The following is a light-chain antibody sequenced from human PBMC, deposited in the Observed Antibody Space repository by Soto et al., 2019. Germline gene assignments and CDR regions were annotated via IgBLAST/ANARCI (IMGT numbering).Light chain of an antibody. CDR1: SRDVGRYSL. Sequence: QSVLTQPASVSGSPGQSITISCTGTSRDVGRYSLVSWYQQHPGKAPKLMIYEVTKRLSGVSHRFSGSKSGTTASLTISGLQAEDEADYYCCSYAGIYVFGSGTKVTVL. V-gene: IGLV2-23*02. CDR3: CSYAGIYV. CDR2: EVT. J-gene: IGLJ1*01.